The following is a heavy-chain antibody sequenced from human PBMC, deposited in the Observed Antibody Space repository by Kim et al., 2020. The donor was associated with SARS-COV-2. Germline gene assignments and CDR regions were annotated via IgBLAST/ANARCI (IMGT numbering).Heavy chain of an antibody. V-gene: IGHV1-2*02. J-gene: IGHJ5*02. CDR1: GYTFTGRY. CDR3: ARDLGCASTTNCFTGGDWFDP. D-gene: IGHD2-2*02. Sequence: ASVKVSCKPSGYTFTGRYIHWVRRAPGQGLEWMGWINPNSGGTNYAQKFQGRVTMTRDTSISTAYMELSRLTSDDTAIYYWARDLGCASTTNCFTGGDWFDPWGQGTLVTVSS. CDR2: INPNSGGT.